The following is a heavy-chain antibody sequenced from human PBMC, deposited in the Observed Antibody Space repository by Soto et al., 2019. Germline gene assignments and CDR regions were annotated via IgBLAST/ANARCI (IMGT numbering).Heavy chain of an antibody. D-gene: IGHD2-2*02. CDR1: GFTFSSYA. CDR2: ISGSGGST. J-gene: IGHJ4*02. V-gene: IGHV3-23*01. CDR3: AKIDLNSLVVVPAAIFY. Sequence: GGSLRLSCAASGFTFSSYAMSWVRQAPGKGLEWVSAISGSGGSTYYADSVKGRFTISRDNSKNTLYLQMNSLRAEDTAVYYCAKIDLNSLVVVPAAIFYWGQGTLVTVSS.